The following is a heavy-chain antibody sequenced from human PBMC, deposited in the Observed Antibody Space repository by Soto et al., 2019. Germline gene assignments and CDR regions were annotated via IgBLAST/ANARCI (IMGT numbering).Heavy chain of an antibody. CDR1: GFTFSSYW. D-gene: IGHD2-15*01. CDR2: IKQDGSEK. V-gene: IGHV3-7*01. J-gene: IGHJ6*02. Sequence: PGGSLRLSCAASGFTFSSYWMSWVRQAPGKGLEWVANIKQDGSEKYYVDSVKGRFTISRDNAKNSLYLQMNSLRAEDTAVYYCATLGGCSGGSCYPGEATYYYYGMDVWGQGTTVTV. CDR3: ATLGGCSGGSCYPGEATYYYYGMDV.